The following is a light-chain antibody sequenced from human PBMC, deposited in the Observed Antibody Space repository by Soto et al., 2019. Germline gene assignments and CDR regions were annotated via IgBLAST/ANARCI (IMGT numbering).Light chain of an antibody. V-gene: IGLV2-8*01. CDR2: EGS. J-gene: IGLJ2*01. CDR1: SGDVGRHIL. Sequence: QSVLTQSPSASGSPGQSVTLSCTGLSGDVGRHILVSRYQQHPGTPPKLIIYEGSNRPSGVPDRCSGSKSGNTASLPVSGLQAEEEDDYYCTAYSDSVHVIFGGGTKLTVL. CDR3: TAYSDSVHVI.